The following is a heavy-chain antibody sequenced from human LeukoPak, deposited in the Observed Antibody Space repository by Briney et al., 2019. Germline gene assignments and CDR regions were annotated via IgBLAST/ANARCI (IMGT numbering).Heavy chain of an antibody. J-gene: IGHJ5*02. CDR1: GGSFSGYY. CDR3: ASGIAAASTCWFDP. Sequence: SETLSLTCAVYGGSFSGYYWSWIRQPPGKGLEWIGEINHSGSTNYNPSLKSRVTISVDTSKNQFSLKLSSVTAADTAVYYCASGIAAASTCWFDPWGQGTLVTVSS. V-gene: IGHV4-34*01. D-gene: IGHD6-13*01. CDR2: INHSGST.